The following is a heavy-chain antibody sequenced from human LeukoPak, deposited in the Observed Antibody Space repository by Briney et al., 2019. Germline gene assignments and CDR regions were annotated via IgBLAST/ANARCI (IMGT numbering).Heavy chain of an antibody. CDR1: GFTFSSYW. V-gene: IGHV3-74*01. Sequence: GGSLRLSCVASGFTFSSYWMHWVRQDPRKGLVWVSRINGDGRNINYADSVRGRFTISRDNAKNTLYLQMNTLRVEDTAVYYCARDAVWAAAIFDYWGQGTLVTVSS. CDR3: ARDAVWAAAIFDY. J-gene: IGHJ4*02. CDR2: INGDGRNI. D-gene: IGHD6-13*01.